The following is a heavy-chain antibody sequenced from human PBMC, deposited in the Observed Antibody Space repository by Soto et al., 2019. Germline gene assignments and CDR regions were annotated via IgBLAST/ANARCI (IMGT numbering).Heavy chain of an antibody. V-gene: IGHV1-69*01. CDR3: ARRARVTIFGVYSFKGSWFDP. J-gene: IGHJ5*02. Sequence: QVQLVQSGAEVKKPGSSVKVSCKASGGTFSSYAISWVRQAPGQGLEWMGGIIPIFGTANYAQKFQGRVTITADESTSTAYMELSSLRSEDTAVYYCARRARVTIFGVYSFKGSWFDPWGQGTLVTVSS. CDR1: GGTFSSYA. CDR2: IIPIFGTA. D-gene: IGHD3-3*01.